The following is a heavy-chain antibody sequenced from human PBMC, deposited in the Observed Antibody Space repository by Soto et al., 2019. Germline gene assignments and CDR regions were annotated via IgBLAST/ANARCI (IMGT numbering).Heavy chain of an antibody. Sequence: QVQLGESGGGVVQPGRSLRLSCAASGFTFSSYGMHWVRQAPGKGLEWVAVISYDASKKYYADSVKGRFTISRDNSKNTLYLQMISLRAEDTAVDYCAKGAVAGTDYWGQGNLVTVAS. J-gene: IGHJ4*02. D-gene: IGHD6-19*01. V-gene: IGHV3-30*18. CDR3: AKGAVAGTDY. CDR2: ISYDASKK. CDR1: GFTFSSYG.